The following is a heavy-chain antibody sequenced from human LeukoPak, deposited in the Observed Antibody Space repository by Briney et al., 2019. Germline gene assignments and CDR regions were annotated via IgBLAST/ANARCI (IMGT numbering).Heavy chain of an antibody. CDR2: INPSGGST. CDR1: GYTFTGYF. D-gene: IGHD5-18*01. Sequence: ASVKVSCKASGYTFTGYFMHWVRQAPGQGLEWVGLINPSGGSTRYAQKFQGRVTMTRDMSTSTVYMELSSLRSEDTAVYYCARALPHRRLMDTTMEQHWFDPWGQGTLVTVSS. J-gene: IGHJ5*02. V-gene: IGHV1-46*01. CDR3: ARALPHRRLMDTTMEQHWFDP.